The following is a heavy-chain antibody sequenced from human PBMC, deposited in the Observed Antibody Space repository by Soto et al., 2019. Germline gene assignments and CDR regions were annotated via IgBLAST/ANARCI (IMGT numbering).Heavy chain of an antibody. V-gene: IGHV3-23*01. CDR2: IARAGDLI. Sequence: PGGALRLSCAASGFTFSNDAMVWVRQAPGKGLEWVSAIARAGDLIRYADSVKGRFTISRDNSNNTLYLQMSSLRAEDTAIYFCAKSLTVQVLYYFDTWGPGTQVTVSS. D-gene: IGHD2-2*02. CDR1: GFTFSNDA. CDR3: AKSLTVQVLYYFDT. J-gene: IGHJ5*02.